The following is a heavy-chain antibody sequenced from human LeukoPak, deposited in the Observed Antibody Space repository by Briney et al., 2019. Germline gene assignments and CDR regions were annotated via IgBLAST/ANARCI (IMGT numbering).Heavy chain of an antibody. CDR1: GYTFTSYY. CDR3: ARLPEYSSSGQLGVDY. V-gene: IGHV1-46*01. D-gene: IGHD6-13*01. Sequence: ASVKVSCKASGYTFTSYYMHWVRQAPGQGLEWMGIINPSGGGTSYAQKFQGRVTMTRDMSTSTVYMELSSLRSEDTAVYYCARLPEYSSSGQLGVDYWGQGTLVTVSS. J-gene: IGHJ4*02. CDR2: INPSGGGT.